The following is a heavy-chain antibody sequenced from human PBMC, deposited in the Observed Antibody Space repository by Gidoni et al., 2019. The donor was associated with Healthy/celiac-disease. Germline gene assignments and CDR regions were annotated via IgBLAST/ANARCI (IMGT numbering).Heavy chain of an antibody. CDR2: INHSGST. J-gene: IGHJ5*02. CDR1: GGSFSGYY. D-gene: IGHD6-13*01. V-gene: IGHV4-34*01. CDR3: ARAARRAAAGKRGWFDP. Sequence: QVQLQQWGAGLLKPSETLSLTCAVYGGSFSGYYWSWIRQPPGKGLEWIGEINHSGSTNYNPSLKSRVTISVDTSKNQFSLKLSSVTAADTAVYYCARAARRAAAGKRGWFDPWGQGTLVTVSS.